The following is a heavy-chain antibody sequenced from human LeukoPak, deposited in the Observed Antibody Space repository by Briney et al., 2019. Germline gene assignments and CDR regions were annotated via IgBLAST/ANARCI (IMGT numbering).Heavy chain of an antibody. CDR2: IKQDGSEE. CDR1: GFTFSLYW. V-gene: IGHV3-7*03. CDR3: AGGTGFIIKD. Sequence: GGSLRLSCAASGFTFSLYWMNWVRRAPGKGLEWVANIKQDGSEENYVDFVKGRFTISRDNAKNSLYLQMNNLRVEDTAMYYCAGGTGFIIKDWGQGTLVTVSS. D-gene: IGHD3-9*01. J-gene: IGHJ4*02.